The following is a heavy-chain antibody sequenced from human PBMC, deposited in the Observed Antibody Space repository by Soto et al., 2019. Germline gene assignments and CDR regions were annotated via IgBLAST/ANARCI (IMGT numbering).Heavy chain of an antibody. CDR3: ARDPLDIVLVPAALDP. Sequence: QVQLVQSGAEVKKPGASVKVSCKASGYTFTSYGISWVRQAPGQGLEWMGWISAYNGNTNYAQKLQGRVTMTTDTSTSTAYMELRSLRSDTAVYYCARDPLDIVLVPAALDPWGQGTLVTVSS. D-gene: IGHD2-2*01. V-gene: IGHV1-18*01. J-gene: IGHJ5*02. CDR1: GYTFTSYG. CDR2: ISAYNGNT.